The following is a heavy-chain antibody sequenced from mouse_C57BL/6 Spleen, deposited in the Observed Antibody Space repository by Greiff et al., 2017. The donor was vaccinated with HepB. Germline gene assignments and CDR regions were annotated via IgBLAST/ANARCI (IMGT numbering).Heavy chain of an antibody. CDR3: TREGIYDGYYDY. V-gene: IGHV5-9-1*02. CDR2: LSSGGDYI. CDR1: GFTFSSYA. D-gene: IGHD2-3*01. Sequence: DVMLVESGEGLVKPGGSLKLSCAASGFTFSSYAMSWVRQTPEKRLEWVAYLSSGGDYIYYADTVKGRFTISRDNARNTLYLQMSSLKSEDTAMYYCTREGIYDGYYDYWGQGTTLTVSS. J-gene: IGHJ2*01.